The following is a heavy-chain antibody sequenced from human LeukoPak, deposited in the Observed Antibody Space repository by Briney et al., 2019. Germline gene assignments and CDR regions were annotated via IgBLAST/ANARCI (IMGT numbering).Heavy chain of an antibody. D-gene: IGHD6-6*01. V-gene: IGHV3-7*01. Sequence: SGGSLRLSCAASGYTFSSYWMSWVRQAPGKGLEWVANIKQDGSEKYYVDSVKGRFAISRDNAKNSLYLQMNSLRAEDTAVYYCARDPTPSSDMDVWGKGTTVTVSS. CDR1: GYTFSSYW. CDR2: IKQDGSEK. J-gene: IGHJ6*03. CDR3: ARDPTPSSDMDV.